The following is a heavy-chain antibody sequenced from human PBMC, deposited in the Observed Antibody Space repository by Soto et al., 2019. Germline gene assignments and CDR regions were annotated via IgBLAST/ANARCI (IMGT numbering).Heavy chain of an antibody. Sequence: QVQLVESGGGVVQPGRSLRLSCAASGFTFSSDGMHWVRQAPGKGMEWVAVISYDGSHKYYADSAKGRFTISRDNAKNTVFLQMNSLIPEDTALFFCAKPKGADIAVDSWGQGTLVTVSS. CDR1: GFTFSSDG. CDR3: AKPKGADIAVDS. J-gene: IGHJ4*02. CDR2: ISYDGSHK. D-gene: IGHD2-15*01. V-gene: IGHV3-30*18.